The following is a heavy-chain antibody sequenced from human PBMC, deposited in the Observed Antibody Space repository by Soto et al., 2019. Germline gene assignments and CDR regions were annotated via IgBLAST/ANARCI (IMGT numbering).Heavy chain of an antibody. J-gene: IGHJ4*02. Sequence: EVQLVESGGGLVKPGESLRLSCEASGFSFSGHSMNWVRQAPGKGLEWVSSIGDSRAYIYYSDSLRGRFTIARDNAKNSLYLQMNSLRAEDTAVYYCARDQRYLRHGYSDYWGQGTLVTVSS. D-gene: IGHD5-12*01. CDR1: GFSFSGHS. CDR2: IGDSRAYI. CDR3: ARDQRYLRHGYSDY. V-gene: IGHV3-21*02.